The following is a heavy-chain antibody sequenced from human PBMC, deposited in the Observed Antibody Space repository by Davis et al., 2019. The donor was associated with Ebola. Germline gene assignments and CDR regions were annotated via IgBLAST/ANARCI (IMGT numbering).Heavy chain of an antibody. CDR1: GFTFSDYY. Sequence: GESLKISCAASGFTFSDYYMSWIRQTPGKGLEWVSYISSSGCTMYYADSVKGRFTISRDNAKNSLYLQMNSLRAEDTAVYYCAIPDCSGANCYSVYIKNWGQGTLVTVSS. D-gene: IGHD2-15*01. V-gene: IGHV3-11*04. CDR2: ISSSGCTM. J-gene: IGHJ4*02. CDR3: AIPDCSGANCYSVYIKN.